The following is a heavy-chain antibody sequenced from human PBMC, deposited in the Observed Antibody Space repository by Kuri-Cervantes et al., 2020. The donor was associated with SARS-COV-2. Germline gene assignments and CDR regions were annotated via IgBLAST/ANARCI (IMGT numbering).Heavy chain of an antibody. CDR1: GFTFSSYA. D-gene: IGHD2-2*01. CDR3: ARASVVPAAYPTFDY. CDR2: ISGSGGST. V-gene: IGHV3-23*01. J-gene: IGHJ4*02. Sequence: GGSLRLSCAASGFTFSSYAMSWVRQAPGKGLEWVSAISGSGGSTYYADSVKGRFTISRDNSKNTLYLQMNSLRAEDTAVYYCARASVVPAAYPTFDYWGQGTLVTVSS.